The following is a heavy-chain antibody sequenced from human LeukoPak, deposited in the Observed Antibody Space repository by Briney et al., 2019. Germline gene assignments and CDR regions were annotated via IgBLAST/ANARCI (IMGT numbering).Heavy chain of an antibody. V-gene: IGHV1-18*01. CDR3: ARDYVEMSTIRDFGY. D-gene: IGHD5-24*01. CDR1: GSAFSAYG. J-gene: IGHJ4*02. Sequence: ASGNLSCNASGSAFSAYGISWVRQAPGQGLEWMGWISAYNGDTNHAQKFQGRVTMTTDTSTSTAYIELRSRRYDDTDVYYCARDYVEMSTIRDFGYWGQGTLVTVSS. CDR2: ISAYNGDT.